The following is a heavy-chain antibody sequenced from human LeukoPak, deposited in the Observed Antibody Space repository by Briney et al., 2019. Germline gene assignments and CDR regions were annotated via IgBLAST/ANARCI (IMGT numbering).Heavy chain of an antibody. V-gene: IGHV1-8*02. D-gene: IGHD3-3*01. CDR3: ARAPDYDFWSGYYLTGPMDV. CDR2: MNPNSGNT. Sequence: ASVMVSCKASGYTFTGYSIHWVRQATGQGLEWMGWMNPNSGNTGYAQKFQGRVTMTRNTSISTAYMELSSLRSEDTAVYYCARAPDYDFWSGYYLTGPMDVWGKGTTVTVSS. CDR1: GYTFTGYS. J-gene: IGHJ6*03.